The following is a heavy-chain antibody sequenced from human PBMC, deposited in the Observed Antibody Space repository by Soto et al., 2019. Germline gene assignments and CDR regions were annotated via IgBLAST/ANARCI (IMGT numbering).Heavy chain of an antibody. CDR2: ISSSSSYI. CDR1: GFTFSSYS. D-gene: IGHD6-13*01. J-gene: IGHJ5*02. Sequence: PGGSLRLSCAASGFTFSSYSMNWVRQAPGKGLEWVSSISSSSSYIYYADSVKGRFTISRGNAKNSLYLQMNSLRAEDTAVYYCARDPLPNWAAAGFVYWFDPWGQGTLVTVSS. CDR3: ARDPLPNWAAAGFVYWFDP. V-gene: IGHV3-21*01.